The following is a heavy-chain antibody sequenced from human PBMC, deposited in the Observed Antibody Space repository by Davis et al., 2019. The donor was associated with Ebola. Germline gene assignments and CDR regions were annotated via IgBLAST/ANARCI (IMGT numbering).Heavy chain of an antibody. CDR2: IYSGGST. CDR3: ARAQEEHTNGVPALLDYYYMDV. Sequence: GESLKISCAASGFTVSSNYMSWVRPAPGKGLEWVSVIYSGGSTYYADSVKGRFTISRDNSKNTLYLQMNGLRAEDTAVYYCARAQEEHTNGVPALLDYYYMDVWGKGTTVTVSS. V-gene: IGHV3-53*01. D-gene: IGHD2-8*01. J-gene: IGHJ6*03. CDR1: GFTVSSNY.